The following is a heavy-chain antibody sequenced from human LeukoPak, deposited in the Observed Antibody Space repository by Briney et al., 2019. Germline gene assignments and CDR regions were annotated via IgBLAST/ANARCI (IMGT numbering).Heavy chain of an antibody. J-gene: IGHJ5*02. D-gene: IGHD2-15*01. CDR2: IYYSGST. CDR3: ARREVVAVNNWFDP. V-gene: IGHV4-39*01. CDR1: GGSISSSGYY. Sequence: SETLSLTCTVSGGSISSSGYYWGWIRQPPGKGLEWIGSIYYSGSTYYNPSLKSRVTISVDTSKNQFSLKLSSVTAADTAVYYCARREVVAVNNWFDPWGQGTLVTVSS.